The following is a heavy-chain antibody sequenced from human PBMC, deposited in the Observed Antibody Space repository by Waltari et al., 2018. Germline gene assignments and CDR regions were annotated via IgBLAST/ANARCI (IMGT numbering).Heavy chain of an antibody. D-gene: IGHD6-13*01. CDR3: ASLIRGWSWYEYFDY. V-gene: IGHV4-39*01. J-gene: IGHJ4*02. CDR1: GGSISSSSYY. CDR2: IYYSGST. Sequence: QLQLQESGPGLVKPSETLSLTCTVSGGSISSSSYYWGWIRQPPGKGLEWIGSIYYSGSTYYNPSLKSRVTISVDTSKNQFSLKLSSVTAADTAVYYCASLIRGWSWYEYFDYWGQGTLVTVSS.